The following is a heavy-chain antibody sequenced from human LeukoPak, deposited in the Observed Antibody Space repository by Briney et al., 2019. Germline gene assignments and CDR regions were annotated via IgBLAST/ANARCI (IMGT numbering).Heavy chain of an antibody. CDR1: GGTFSSYA. D-gene: IGHD1-26*01. Sequence: SVKVSCKASGGTFSSYAISWVRQAPGQGLEWLGGIIPIFGTANYAQKFQGRVTITADESTSTAYMELSSLRSEDTAVYYCARVRRKWELPEFDPWGQGTLVTVSS. CDR2: IIPIFGTA. V-gene: IGHV1-69*01. CDR3: ARVRRKWELPEFDP. J-gene: IGHJ5*02.